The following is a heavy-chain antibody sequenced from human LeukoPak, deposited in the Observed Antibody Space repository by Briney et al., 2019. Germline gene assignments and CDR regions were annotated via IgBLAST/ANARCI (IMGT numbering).Heavy chain of an antibody. V-gene: IGHV1-69*13. CDR3: ARDPNYSHMYSSSSPFDY. CDR1: GGTFSSYA. D-gene: IGHD6-6*01. CDR2: IIPIFGTA. Sequence: SVKVSCKASGGTFSSYAISWVRQAPGQGLEWMGGIIPIFGTANYAQKFQGRVTITADESTSTAYMELSSLRSEDTAVYYCARDPNYSHMYSSSSPFDYWGQGTLVTVSS. J-gene: IGHJ4*02.